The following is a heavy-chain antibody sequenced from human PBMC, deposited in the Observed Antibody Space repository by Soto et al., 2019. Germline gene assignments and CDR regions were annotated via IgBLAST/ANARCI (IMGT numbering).Heavy chain of an antibody. Sequence: QMQLQESGPGLVKPSETLFLTCAVSSASIITEQRWTWVRQPPGKGLEWIGEIHHSGSTNNNPSHRSRITMSVDKYKNQFALNLNSLTAADTALYYCARSFGWYAIDLWGQGTLVIVSS. CDR1: SASIITEQR. J-gene: IGHJ5*02. CDR3: ARSFGWYAIDL. CDR2: IHHSGST. V-gene: IGHV4-4*02. D-gene: IGHD6-19*01.